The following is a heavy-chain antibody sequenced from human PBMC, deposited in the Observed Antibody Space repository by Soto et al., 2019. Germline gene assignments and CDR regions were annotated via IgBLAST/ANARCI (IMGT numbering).Heavy chain of an antibody. V-gene: IGHV3-33*01. J-gene: IGHJ6*02. CDR1: GFPFRDYA. CDR2: LSYDGSEK. Sequence: QVQLVESGGGVVQPGRSLRLSCAASGFPFRDYAFHWVRQPPGKGLEWVAVLSYDGSEKYYGDSVKGRFTISRDNAKNMLYLQLSSLRAEDTAVYYCARGHLVNPGYYYGMDIWGQGTTVTVS. D-gene: IGHD3-22*01. CDR3: ARGHLVNPGYYYGMDI.